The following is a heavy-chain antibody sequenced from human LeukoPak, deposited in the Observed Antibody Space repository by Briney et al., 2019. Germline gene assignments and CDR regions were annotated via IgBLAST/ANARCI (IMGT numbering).Heavy chain of an antibody. CDR1: GFTFSSYA. CDR2: ISSNGGST. D-gene: IGHD6-13*01. Sequence: PGKSLRLSCAASGFTFSSYAMHWVRQAPGKGLEYVSAISSNGGSTYYANSVKGRFTISRDNSKNTLYLQMGSLRAEDMAVYYCAREQQLSYWGQGTLVTVSS. CDR3: AREQQLSY. J-gene: IGHJ4*02. V-gene: IGHV3-64*01.